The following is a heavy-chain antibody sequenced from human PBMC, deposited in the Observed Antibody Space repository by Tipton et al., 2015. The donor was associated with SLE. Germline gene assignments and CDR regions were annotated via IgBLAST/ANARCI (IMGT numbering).Heavy chain of an antibody. V-gene: IGHV4-39*07. CDR3: ARGIKGPFDY. J-gene: IGHJ4*02. CDR1: GGFISGSGYY. Sequence: TLSLTCPLSGGFISGSGYYWGWIRQPPGKGLEWIGNVYYSGSTYYNPSLSSRLTLLVDTSKNQFSLKLSSVTAADTAVYYCARGIKGPFDYWGQGTLVTVSS. CDR2: VYYSGST. D-gene: IGHD3-3*02.